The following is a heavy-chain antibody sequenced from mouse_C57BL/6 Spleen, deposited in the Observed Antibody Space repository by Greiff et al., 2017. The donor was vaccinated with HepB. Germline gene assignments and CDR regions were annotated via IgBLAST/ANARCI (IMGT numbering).Heavy chain of an antibody. J-gene: IGHJ2*01. CDR2: IDPEDGDT. CDR3: TTKIKTYYFDH. V-gene: IGHV14-1*01. CDR1: GFNIKDYY. Sequence: VQLQQSGAELVRPGASVTLSCTASGFNIKDYYMHWVKQRPEQGLEWIGRIDPEDGDTEYAPKFQGKATMTADTSSNTAYLQLSSLTSEDTAVYYCTTKIKTYYFDHWGQGTTLTVSS. D-gene: IGHD2-4*01.